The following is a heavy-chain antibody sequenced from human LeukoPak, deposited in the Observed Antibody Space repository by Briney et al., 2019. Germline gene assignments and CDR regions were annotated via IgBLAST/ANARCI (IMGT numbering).Heavy chain of an antibody. J-gene: IGHJ5*02. CDR3: ARQQAGYNWNDGWFDP. Sequence: SETLSLTCTVSGGSISSSSYYWGWIRQPPGKGLEWIGSIYYSGSTYYNPSLKSRVTISVDTSKNQFSLKLSSVTAADTAVYYCARQQAGYNWNDGWFDPWGQGTLVTVSS. CDR2: IYYSGST. V-gene: IGHV4-39*01. D-gene: IGHD1-1*01. CDR1: GGSISSSSYY.